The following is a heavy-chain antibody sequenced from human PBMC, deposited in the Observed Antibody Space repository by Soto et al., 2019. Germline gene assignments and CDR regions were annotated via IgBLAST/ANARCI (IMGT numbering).Heavy chain of an antibody. D-gene: IGHD6-19*01. CDR3: ARPNSSGWYPPFDP. Sequence: QVQLVESGGGVVQPGRSPRLSCAASGFTFSSYGMHWVRQAPGKGLEWVAVISSDGSNKYYADSVKGRFTISRDNSKNTLYLQMNSLRAEDTAVYYCARPNSSGWYPPFDPWGQGTLVTVSS. CDR2: ISSDGSNK. CDR1: GFTFSSYG. V-gene: IGHV3-30*03. J-gene: IGHJ5*02.